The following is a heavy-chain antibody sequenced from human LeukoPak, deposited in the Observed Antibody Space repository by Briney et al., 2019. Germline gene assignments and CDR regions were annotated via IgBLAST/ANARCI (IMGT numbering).Heavy chain of an antibody. D-gene: IGHD3-22*01. CDR1: GYSFTSYW. Sequence: GESLKISCKGSGYSFTSYWIGWVRQMPGKGLEWMGIIYPGDSDTRYSPSFQGQVTISADKSISTAYLQWSSLKASDTAMYYCGRHYYYDSSGLYYFDYWGQGTLVTVSS. CDR2: IYPGDSDT. V-gene: IGHV5-51*01. CDR3: GRHYYYDSSGLYYFDY. J-gene: IGHJ4*02.